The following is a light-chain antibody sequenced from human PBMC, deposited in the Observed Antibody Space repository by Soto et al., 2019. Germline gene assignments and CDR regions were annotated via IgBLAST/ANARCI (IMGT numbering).Light chain of an antibody. J-gene: IGLJ1*01. CDR3: SSYAGRNNFV. CDR1: SSDVGGYNY. Sequence: QSVLTQPPSASWSPGQSVTISCTGTSSDVGGYNYVSWYQQHPGKAPKLMIYEVSKRPSGVPDRFSGSKSGNTASLTVSGLQAEDEADYYCSSYAGRNNFVFGTGTKVTVL. V-gene: IGLV2-8*01. CDR2: EVS.